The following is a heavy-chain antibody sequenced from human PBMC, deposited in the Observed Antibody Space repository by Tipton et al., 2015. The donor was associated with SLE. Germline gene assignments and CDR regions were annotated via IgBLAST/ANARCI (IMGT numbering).Heavy chain of an antibody. CDR2: IYHSGST. CDR1: GYSISSGYY. Sequence: TLSLTCTVSGYSISSGYYWGWIRQPPGKGLEWIGSIYHSGSTYYNPSLKSRVTISLDTSKNQFSLKLSSATAADTAVYFCARSPSILPTASDVFDVWGQGTVVTVSS. D-gene: IGHD1-1*01. V-gene: IGHV4-38-2*02. J-gene: IGHJ3*01. CDR3: ARSPSILPTASDVFDV.